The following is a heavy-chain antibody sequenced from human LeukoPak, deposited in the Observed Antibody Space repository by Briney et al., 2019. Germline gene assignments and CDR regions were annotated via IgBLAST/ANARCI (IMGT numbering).Heavy chain of an antibody. CDR1: GGSISSYY. Sequence: SETLSLTCTVSGGSISSYYWSWIRQPPGKGLEWIGYIYYSGSTNYNPSLKSRVTISVDTSKNQFSLKLSSVTAADTAVYYCARASLGYCSGGSCYDNWFDPWGQGTLVTVSS. J-gene: IGHJ5*02. V-gene: IGHV4-59*01. CDR2: IYYSGST. D-gene: IGHD2-15*01. CDR3: ARASLGYCSGGSCYDNWFDP.